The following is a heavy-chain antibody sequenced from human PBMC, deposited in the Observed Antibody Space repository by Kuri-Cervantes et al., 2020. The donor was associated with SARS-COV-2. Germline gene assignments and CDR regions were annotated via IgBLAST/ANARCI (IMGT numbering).Heavy chain of an antibody. CDR1: GYTFTSYD. J-gene: IGHJ2*01. CDR3: ARRVVLPAALPSGWYFDL. V-gene: IGHV1-8*03. Sequence: ASVKVSCKASGYTFTSYDINWVRQATGQGLEWMGWMNPNSGNTGYAQKFQGRVTITRNTSISTAYMELSSLRSEDTAVYYCARRVVLPAALPSGWYFDLWGRGTLVTVSS. CDR2: MNPNSGNT. D-gene: IGHD2-2*02.